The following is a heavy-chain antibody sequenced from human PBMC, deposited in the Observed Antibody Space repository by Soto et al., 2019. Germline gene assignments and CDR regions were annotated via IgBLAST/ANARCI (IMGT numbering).Heavy chain of an antibody. CDR2: IYSGGST. CDR3: ARDQTPGATHY. D-gene: IGHD1-26*01. Sequence: EVQLVEAGGGLVQAGGSLRLSCAASGFTVSSNYMSWVRQAPGKGLEWVSVIYSGGSTYYADSVKGRFTISRDNSKNTLYLQMNSRRAEDTAVYYCARDQTPGATHYWGQGTLVTVSS. V-gene: IGHV3-66*01. J-gene: IGHJ4*02. CDR1: GFTVSSNY.